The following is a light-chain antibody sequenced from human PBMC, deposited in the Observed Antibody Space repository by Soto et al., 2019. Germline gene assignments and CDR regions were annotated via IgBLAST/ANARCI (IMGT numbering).Light chain of an antibody. CDR2: DVS. V-gene: IGLV2-11*01. CDR3: CSYAGSYTFYV. J-gene: IGLJ1*01. Sequence: QSVLTQPASVSGSPGQSITISCTGTSNDVGSYNLVSWYQHHPGKAPKLMIYDVSKRPSGVPDRFSGSKSGNTASLTISGLQAEDEADYYCCSYAGSYTFYVFGTGTKVTVL. CDR1: SNDVGSYNL.